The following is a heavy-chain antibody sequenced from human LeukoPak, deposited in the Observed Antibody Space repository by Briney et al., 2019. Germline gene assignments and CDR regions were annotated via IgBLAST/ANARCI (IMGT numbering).Heavy chain of an antibody. CDR1: EFTFSSYS. J-gene: IGHJ4*02. D-gene: IGHD3-22*01. CDR2: ISSRSSTI. CDR3: ARASYDSSGYYLGAGARADY. Sequence: PGGSLRLSCAASEFTFSSYSMNWVRQAPGKGLEWVSYISSRSSTIYYAGSVKGRFTISRDNAKNSLYLQMNSLRAEDTAVYYCARASYDSSGYYLGAGARADYWGQGTLVTVSS. V-gene: IGHV3-48*01.